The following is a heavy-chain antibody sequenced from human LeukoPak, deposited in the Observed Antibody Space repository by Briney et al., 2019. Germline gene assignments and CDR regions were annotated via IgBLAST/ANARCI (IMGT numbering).Heavy chain of an antibody. V-gene: IGHV1-2*02. D-gene: IGHD6-13*01. CDR3: ARDRDIAAAGTL. CDR2: INPNSGGT. J-gene: IGHJ4*02. Sequence: ASVKVSCKVSGYTLTELSMHWVRQAPGQGLEWMGWINPNSGGTNYAQKFQGRVTMTRDTSISTAYMELSRLRSDDTAVYYCARDRDIAAAGTLWGQGTLVTVSS. CDR1: GYTLTELS.